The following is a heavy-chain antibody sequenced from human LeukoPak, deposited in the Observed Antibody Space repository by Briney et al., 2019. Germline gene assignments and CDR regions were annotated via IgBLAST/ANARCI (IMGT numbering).Heavy chain of an antibody. CDR1: GYTFTGYY. V-gene: IGHV1-2*06. CDR2: INPNSGGT. D-gene: IGHD7-27*01. Sequence: ASVKISCKASGYTFTGYYMHWVRQAPGQGLEWMGRINPNSGGTNYAQKFQGRVTMTRDTSISTAYMELSRLRSDDTAVSYCARKLTGDVGGVGAWFDPWGQGTLVTVSS. J-gene: IGHJ5*02. CDR3: ARKLTGDVGGVGAWFDP.